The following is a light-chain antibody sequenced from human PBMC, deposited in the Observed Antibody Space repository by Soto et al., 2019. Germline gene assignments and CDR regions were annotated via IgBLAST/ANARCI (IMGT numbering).Light chain of an antibody. CDR1: RTIGTN. Sequence: VVMTQSPATASVSPGESASLSCRASRTIGTNLGWYQQKPGQAPTLLISKTSTRATGVPARFSGSGSGTEFTLTITSLQSEDIAVYYCQQYADWPLTFGGGTRVDIK. CDR3: QQYADWPLT. CDR2: KTS. J-gene: IGKJ4*01. V-gene: IGKV3-15*01.